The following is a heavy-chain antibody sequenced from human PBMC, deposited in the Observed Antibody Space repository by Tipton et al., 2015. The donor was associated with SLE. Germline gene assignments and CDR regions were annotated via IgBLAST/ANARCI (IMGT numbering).Heavy chain of an antibody. CDR3: ARGKTTDGMDV. J-gene: IGHJ6*02. D-gene: IGHD4-11*01. Sequence: QLVQSGAEVKKPGSSVKVSCKASGGTFSNYGFNWVRQAPGQGLEWMGVIIPIFGPAKYAQRFQGRVTITADESTSTVYMELSSVRSDDTAVYYCARGKTTDGMDVWGQGTTVPVSS. CDR2: IIPIFGPA. CDR1: GGTFSNYG. V-gene: IGHV1-69*01.